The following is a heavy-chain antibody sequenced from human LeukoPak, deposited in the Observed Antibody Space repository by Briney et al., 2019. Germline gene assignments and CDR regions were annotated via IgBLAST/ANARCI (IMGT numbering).Heavy chain of an antibody. V-gene: IGHV3-30*03. CDR3: ARGLYYYGSGSTAQYYYYGMDV. Sequence: GGSLRLSCAASGFTISSYGMHWVRQAPGKGLEWVAVISYDGSNKYYADSVKGRFTISRDNSKNTLYLQMNSLRAEDTAVYYCARGLYYYGSGSTAQYYYYGMDVWGQGTTVTVSS. CDR1: GFTISSYG. D-gene: IGHD3-10*01. CDR2: ISYDGSNK. J-gene: IGHJ6*02.